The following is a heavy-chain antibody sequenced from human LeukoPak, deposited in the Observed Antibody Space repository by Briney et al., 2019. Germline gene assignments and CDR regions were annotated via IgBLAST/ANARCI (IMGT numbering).Heavy chain of an antibody. CDR1: GFTFSNYW. CDR3: ARDLTTSMAYYFDC. V-gene: IGHV3-7*01. Sequence: GGSLRLSCAASGFTFSNYWMSWVRQAPGKGLEWVANIQQDGGQKYYVDSVKGRFTISRDNAKNSLYLQMNSLRAEDTAVYYCARDLTTSMAYYFDCWGQGTLVTVSS. CDR2: IQQDGGQK. D-gene: IGHD5-18*01. J-gene: IGHJ4*02.